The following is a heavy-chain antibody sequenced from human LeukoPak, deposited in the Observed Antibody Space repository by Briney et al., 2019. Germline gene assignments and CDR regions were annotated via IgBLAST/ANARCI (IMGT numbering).Heavy chain of an antibody. Sequence: ASVKVSCKASGYTFTSYGISWVRQAPGQGLEWMGWISAYNGNTNCAQKLQGRVTMTTDTSTSTAYMELRSLRSDDTAVYYCARVWLGLFVVVVAATSFDYWGQGTLVTVSS. CDR2: ISAYNGNT. J-gene: IGHJ4*02. D-gene: IGHD2-15*01. CDR3: ARVWLGLFVVVVAATSFDY. V-gene: IGHV1-18*01. CDR1: GYTFTSYG.